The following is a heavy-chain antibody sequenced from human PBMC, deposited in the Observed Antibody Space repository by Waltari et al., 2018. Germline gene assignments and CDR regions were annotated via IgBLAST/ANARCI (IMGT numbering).Heavy chain of an antibody. CDR1: GDSLSIYY. D-gene: IGHD2-15*01. J-gene: IGHJ4*02. CDR2: VYKTGNT. Sequence: QVQLQESGPGLLKPSETLSLTCTVSGDSLSIYYWSWIRQPPGKGLEWLGYVYKTGNTNHNPTRKSRGSKSVYTSKNQFSLKLSSVTAADTAVYYCARENPRYCSGDTCRWDRRFFDDWGQGTLVTVSS. V-gene: IGHV4-59*01. CDR3: ARENPRYCSGDTCRWDRRFFDD.